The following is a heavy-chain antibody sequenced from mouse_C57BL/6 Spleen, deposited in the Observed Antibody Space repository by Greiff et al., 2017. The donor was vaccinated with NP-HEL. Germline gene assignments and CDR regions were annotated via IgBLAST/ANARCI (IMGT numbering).Heavy chain of an antibody. CDR2: INYDGSST. V-gene: IGHV5-16*01. CDR1: GFTFSDYY. J-gene: IGHJ1*03. Sequence: EVKLVESEGGLVQPGSSMKLSCTASGFTFSDYYMAWVRQVPEKGLEWVANINYDGSSTYYLDSLKSRFIISRDNAKNILYLQMSSLKSEDTATYYCARDAGSSYYWYFDVWGTGTTVTVSS. CDR3: ARDAGSSYYWYFDV. D-gene: IGHD1-1*01.